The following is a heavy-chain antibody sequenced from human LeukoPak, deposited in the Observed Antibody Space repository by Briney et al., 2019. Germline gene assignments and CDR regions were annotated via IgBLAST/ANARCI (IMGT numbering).Heavy chain of an antibody. J-gene: IGHJ4*01. D-gene: IGHD6-19*01. Sequence: GGSLRLSCAASGFTSSSYWMHWVCQAPGKGLVWVSRITGDGKKTDYAGSVRGRFTISRDNAKDTLYLQMHSLRAEDTAIYYCARDRPDSSTWPPVDYWGRGTLVTVSS. CDR3: ARDRPDSSTWPPVDY. V-gene: IGHV3-74*01. CDR2: ITGDGKKT. CDR1: GFTSSSYW.